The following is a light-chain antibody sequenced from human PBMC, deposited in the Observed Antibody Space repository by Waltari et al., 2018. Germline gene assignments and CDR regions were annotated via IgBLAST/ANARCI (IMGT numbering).Light chain of an antibody. V-gene: IGKV1-NL1*01. CDR1: QGISNS. J-gene: IGKJ4*01. CDR3: QQYYGTLLT. Sequence: DIQMTQSPSSLSASVGDRVTITCRASQGISNSLAWYQQKPGTAPKLLLFAASRLESGVPARFSGSGSGTDYTLTISSLQPEDFATYYCQQYYGTLLTFGGGTKVEIK. CDR2: AAS.